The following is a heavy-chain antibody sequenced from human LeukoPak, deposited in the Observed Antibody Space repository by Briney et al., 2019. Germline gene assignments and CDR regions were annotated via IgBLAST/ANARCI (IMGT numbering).Heavy chain of an antibody. V-gene: IGHV3-43*02. CDR3: AKDAAGGGWHFGFSFHDY. CDR2: ISGDGGST. J-gene: IGHJ4*02. Sequence: GGSLRLSCAASGFTFDDYAMHWVRQAPGKGLEWVSLISGDGGSTYYADSVKGRFTISRDNSKNSLCLQMNSLRTEDTALYYCAKDAAGGGWHFGFSFHDYWGQGTLVTVSS. CDR1: GFTFDDYA. D-gene: IGHD6-19*01.